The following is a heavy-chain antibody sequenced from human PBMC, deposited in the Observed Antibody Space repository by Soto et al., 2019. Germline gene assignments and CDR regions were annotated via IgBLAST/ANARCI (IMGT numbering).Heavy chain of an antibody. Sequence: ASVKISCKASGNSFTTYYMHWVRQAPGQGLEWMGIINPSGGRTTYAQKFQGRVTMTRDTSTSTFHMELSSLTSEDTAVYYCAGLYHYDSSGYYDYWGQGTLVTVSS. CDR1: GNSFTTYY. V-gene: IGHV1-46*01. CDR2: INPSGGRT. J-gene: IGHJ4*02. CDR3: AGLYHYDSSGYYDY. D-gene: IGHD3-22*01.